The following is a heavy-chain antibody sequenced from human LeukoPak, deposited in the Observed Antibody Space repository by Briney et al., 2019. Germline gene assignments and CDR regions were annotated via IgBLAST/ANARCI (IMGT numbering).Heavy chain of an antibody. V-gene: IGHV3-7*03. D-gene: IGHD3-10*01. Sequence: PGGSLRLSCVASGFTFTDYFMSWVRQAPGKGLEWVASIKHNGGEKYYVDSVKGRFTISRDNAKNSLYLEMSSLRVEDTAVYYCARDKDDYGSGNHWFDPWGQGTLVTVSS. CDR3: ARDKDDYGSGNHWFDP. CDR1: GFTFTDYF. CDR2: IKHNGGEK. J-gene: IGHJ5*02.